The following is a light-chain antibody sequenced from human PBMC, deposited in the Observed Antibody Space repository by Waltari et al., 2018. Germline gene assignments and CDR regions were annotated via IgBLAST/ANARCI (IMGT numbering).Light chain of an antibody. CDR2: SNK. Sequence: QSVLTQPPSASGTPGQRVTISCSGSSPNIGSNTVNWYQQLPGTAPKLLIYSNKRRPSGVPDRFPGSKSGTSASLAISGLQSEDEADYYCAAWDDSLNGPVFGGGTKLTVL. J-gene: IGLJ2*01. CDR3: AAWDDSLNGPV. CDR1: SPNIGSNT. V-gene: IGLV1-44*01.